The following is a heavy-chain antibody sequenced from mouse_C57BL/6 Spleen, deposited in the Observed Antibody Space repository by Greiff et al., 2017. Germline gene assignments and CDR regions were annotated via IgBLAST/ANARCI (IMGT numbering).Heavy chain of an antibody. V-gene: IGHV1-22*01. CDR1: GYTFTDYN. D-gene: IGHD1-1*01. CDR3: ATPDYGSSHWYFDV. J-gene: IGHJ1*03. CDR2: INPNNGGT. Sequence: VQLQQSGPELVKPGASVKMSCKASGYTFTDYNMHWVKQSHGKGLEWIGYINPNNGGTSYNQKFKGKATLTANKSSSTAYMELRSLTSEDSAVYYCATPDYGSSHWYFDVWGTGTTVTVSS.